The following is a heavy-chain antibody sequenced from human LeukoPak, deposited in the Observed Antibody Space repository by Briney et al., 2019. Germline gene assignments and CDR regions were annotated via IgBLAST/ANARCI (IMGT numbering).Heavy chain of an antibody. D-gene: IGHD6-13*01. CDR1: GGSISSYY. CDR2: IHYSGST. V-gene: IGHV4-59*01. Sequence: PSETLSLTCTVSGGSISSYYWSWIRQPPGKGLEWIGYIHYSGSTNYNPSLKSRVTISVDTSKNQFSLKLSSVTAADTAVHYCARTPYSSSWYPSYFDYWGQGTLVTVSS. J-gene: IGHJ4*02. CDR3: ARTPYSSSWYPSYFDY.